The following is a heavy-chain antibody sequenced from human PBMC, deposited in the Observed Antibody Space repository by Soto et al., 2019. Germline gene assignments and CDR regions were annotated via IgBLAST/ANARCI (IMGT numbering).Heavy chain of an antibody. CDR3: TISGRGWRDAFES. J-gene: IGHJ3*01. V-gene: IGHV4-34*01. Sequence: QVQLQQWGAGLLKPSETLSLTCAVYGGSFNSYFWNWVRQPPGKGLEWIGEVTPSGGSNYNPSLKSRVPISKDPPKNQFSLKVTPGTAADRAVYYCTISGRGWRDAFESWAQGEMVTVS. CDR2: VTPSGGS. D-gene: IGHD2-15*01. CDR1: GGSFNSYF.